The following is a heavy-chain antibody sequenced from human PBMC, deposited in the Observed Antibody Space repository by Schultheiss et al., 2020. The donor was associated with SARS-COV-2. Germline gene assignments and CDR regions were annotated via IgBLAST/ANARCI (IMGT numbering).Heavy chain of an antibody. CDR1: GFTFGDYA. CDR2: ISGSGGST. CDR3: ARGHGGNLNRFLGALY. Sequence: GGSLRLSCTASGFTFGDYAMSWFRQAPGKGLEWVSAISGSGGSTYYADSVKGRFTISRDNSKNTLYLQMNSLRAEDTAVYYCARGHGGNLNRFLGALYWGQGTLVTVSS. V-gene: IGHV3-23*01. J-gene: IGHJ4*02. D-gene: IGHD4-23*01.